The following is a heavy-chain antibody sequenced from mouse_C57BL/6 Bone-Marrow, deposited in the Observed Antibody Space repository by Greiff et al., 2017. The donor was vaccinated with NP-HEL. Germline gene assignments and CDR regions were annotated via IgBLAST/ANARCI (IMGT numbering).Heavy chain of an antibody. CDR2: IWRGGST. CDR1: GFSLTSYG. V-gene: IGHV2-5*01. Sequence: QVQLQQSGPGLVQPSQSLSITCTVSGFSLTSYGVHWVRQSPGKGLEWLGVIWRGGSTDYNAAFMSRLSITKDNSKSQVFFKMNSLQADDTAIYYCAKPIYYGYGGAMDYWGQGTSVTVSS. J-gene: IGHJ4*01. D-gene: IGHD2-2*01. CDR3: AKPIYYGYGGAMDY.